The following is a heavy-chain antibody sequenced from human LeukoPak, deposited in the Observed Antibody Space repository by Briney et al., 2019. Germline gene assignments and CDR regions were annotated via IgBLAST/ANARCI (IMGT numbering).Heavy chain of an antibody. Sequence: ASVKVSCKASGYTFTSYGISWVRQAPGQGLEWMGWISAYNGNTNYAQKLQGRVTTTTDTSTSTAYMELRSLRPDDTAVYYCARLQRITMVRGVIFWDWFDPWGQGTLVTVSS. D-gene: IGHD3-10*01. V-gene: IGHV1-18*01. CDR3: ARLQRITMVRGVIFWDWFDP. J-gene: IGHJ5*02. CDR2: ISAYNGNT. CDR1: GYTFTSYG.